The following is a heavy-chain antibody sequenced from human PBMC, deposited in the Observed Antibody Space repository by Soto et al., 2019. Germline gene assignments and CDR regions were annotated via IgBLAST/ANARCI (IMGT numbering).Heavy chain of an antibody. V-gene: IGHV3-9*01. Sequence: EVQLVESGGNLVQPGRSLRLYCAASGFSFHNHAMHWVRQAPGKGLGWVSGLDWNGGEIAYVDSVRGRFTISRDNARNALSLLMTSLRPEDTALYFCVREIVYTMSSSGYFDYSGQGTLVAVSS. J-gene: IGHJ4*02. CDR2: LDWNGGEI. CDR3: VREIVYTMSSSGYFDY. D-gene: IGHD2-2*02. CDR1: GFSFHNHA.